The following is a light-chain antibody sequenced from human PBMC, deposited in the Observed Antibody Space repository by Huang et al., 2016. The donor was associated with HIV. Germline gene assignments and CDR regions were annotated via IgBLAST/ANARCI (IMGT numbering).Light chain of an antibody. Sequence: DIVMTQSPDSLAVSLGERATINCKSSQSVLYSSNNKNYLAWYPQKPGQPPKLLIYWASTRESGVPDRFSGSGSGTDFTLTISSLRAEDVAVYYCQQYYSTPYTFGQGTRLEIK. CDR2: WAS. CDR1: QSVLYSSNNKNY. J-gene: IGKJ2*01. V-gene: IGKV4-1*01. CDR3: QQYYSTPYT.